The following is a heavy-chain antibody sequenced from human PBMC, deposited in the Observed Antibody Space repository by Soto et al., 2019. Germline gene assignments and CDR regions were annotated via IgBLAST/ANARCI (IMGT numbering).Heavy chain of an antibody. D-gene: IGHD4-4*01. CDR3: AIIGSADYSDFDY. CDR1: GYAFTSYG. Sequence: ASVKVSFKGLGYAFTSYGVSWVRQAPGQGLEWMGWIRTNDGHTTYAQKFQDRVTMTRDTSTTTVYMDLRSLGSDDTAVYYCAIIGSADYSDFDYWGQGTMVTVSS. V-gene: IGHV1-18*01. J-gene: IGHJ4*02. CDR2: IRTNDGHT.